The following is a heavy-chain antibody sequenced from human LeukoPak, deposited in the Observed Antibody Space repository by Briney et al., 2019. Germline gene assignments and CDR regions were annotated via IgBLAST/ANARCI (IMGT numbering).Heavy chain of an antibody. CDR3: ARQGSSWYYYYYYMDV. CDR1: GGSFSGYY. CDR2: INHSGST. Sequence: SETLSLTCAVYGGSFSGYYWSWIRQPPGKGLEWIGEINHSGSTNYNPSLKSRVTISVDTSKNQFSLKLSSVTAADTAVYYCARQGSSWYYYYYYMDVWGKGTTVTVSS. J-gene: IGHJ6*03. D-gene: IGHD6-13*01. V-gene: IGHV4-34*01.